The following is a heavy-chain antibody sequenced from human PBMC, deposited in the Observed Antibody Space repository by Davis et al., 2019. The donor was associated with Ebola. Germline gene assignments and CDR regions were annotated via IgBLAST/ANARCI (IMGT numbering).Heavy chain of an antibody. J-gene: IGHJ4*02. CDR2: IKSKTDGGTT. D-gene: IGHD3-10*01. CDR1: AFTFGDYA. CDR3: TTAGGVLWFGELLYTTEYYFDY. Sequence: GESLKISCTASAFTFGDYAMSWFRQAPGKGLEWVGRIKSKTDGGTTDYAAPVKGRFTISRDDSKNTLYLQMNSLKTEDTAVYYCTTAGGVLWFGELLYTTEYYFDYWGQGTLVTVSS. V-gene: IGHV3-15*01.